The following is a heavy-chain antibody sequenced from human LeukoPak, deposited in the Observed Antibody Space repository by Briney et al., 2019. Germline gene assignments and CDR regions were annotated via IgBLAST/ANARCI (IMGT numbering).Heavy chain of an antibody. J-gene: IGHJ4*02. CDR1: GGTFSSYD. Sequence: GASVKVSCKASGGTFSSYDISWVRQAPGQGLEWMGGIIPIFGTANYAQKFQGRVTITTDESTSTAYMELRSLRSEDTAVYYCARGDSRYYYDSSGYLDYWGQGTLVTVSS. D-gene: IGHD3-22*01. CDR2: IIPIFGTA. V-gene: IGHV1-69*05. CDR3: ARGDSRYYYDSSGYLDY.